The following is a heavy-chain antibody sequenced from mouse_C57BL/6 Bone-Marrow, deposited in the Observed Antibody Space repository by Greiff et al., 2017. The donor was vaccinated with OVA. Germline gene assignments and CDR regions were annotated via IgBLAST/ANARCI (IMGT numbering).Heavy chain of an antibody. J-gene: IGHJ3*01. CDR1: GYTFTSYG. Sequence: QVQLQQSGAELARPGASVKLSCKASGYTFTSYGISWVKQRTGQGLEWIGEIYPRSGNTYYNEKFKGKATLTADKSSSTAYMELRSLTSEDSAVYFCARCYSNYVGFAYWGQGTLVTVSA. V-gene: IGHV1-81*01. D-gene: IGHD2-5*01. CDR2: IYPRSGNT. CDR3: ARCYSNYVGFAY.